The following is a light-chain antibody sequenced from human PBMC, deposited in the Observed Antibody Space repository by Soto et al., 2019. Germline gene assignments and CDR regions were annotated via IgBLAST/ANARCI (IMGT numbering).Light chain of an antibody. CDR3: QQYDSSLYT. V-gene: IGKV3D-20*01. CDR1: QSVNSRY. J-gene: IGKJ2*01. CDR2: DAS. Sequence: EIVLTQSPATLSLSPGERATLSCGASQSVNSRYLAWYQQKPGLAPRVLIYDASTRATGTPDRFSGSGSGTDFTLTISRLEPEDFAVYYCQQYDSSLYTFGQGTKLEIK.